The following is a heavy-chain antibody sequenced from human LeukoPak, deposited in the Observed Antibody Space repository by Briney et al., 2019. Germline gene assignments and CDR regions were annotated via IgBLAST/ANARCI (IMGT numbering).Heavy chain of an antibody. J-gene: IGHJ4*02. CDR1: GGSLSGYF. CDR2: INHSGDT. D-gene: IGHD4-17*01. V-gene: IGHV4-34*01. CDR3: TRVRVGASP. Sequence: PSETLSLTCAVSGGSLSGYFWTWIRQSPEEGLEWIGEINHSGDTNYNPSLKSRLTLSVDTSKSQFSLKLTSVTAADAAVYYCTRVRVGASPWAQGILVTVSS.